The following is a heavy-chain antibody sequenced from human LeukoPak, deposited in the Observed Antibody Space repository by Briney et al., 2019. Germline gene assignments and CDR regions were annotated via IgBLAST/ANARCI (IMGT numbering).Heavy chain of an antibody. V-gene: IGHV3-7*01. CDR3: GRWGIAAALDR. CDR1: GFMFSNSW. CDR2: IGPDGSDK. Sequence: PGGSLRLPCAASGFMFSNSWMSWVRQAPGNGLEWVANIGPDGSDKYYVESVRGRFTISRDNAQNSLSLQVNSLRGDDSGVYYCGRWGIAAALDRWGQGTQVTVSS. D-gene: IGHD2-15*01. J-gene: IGHJ5*02.